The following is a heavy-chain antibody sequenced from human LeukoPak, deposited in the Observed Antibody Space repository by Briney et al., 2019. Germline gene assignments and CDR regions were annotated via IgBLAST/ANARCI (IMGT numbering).Heavy chain of an antibody. J-gene: IGHJ6*03. Sequence: SETLSLTCTVSGGSISSYYWSWIRQPAGKGLEWIGRIYTSGSTNYNPSLKSRVTMSVDTSKNQFSLELSSVTAADTAVYYCARSLRAAAGHYYYMDVWGKGTTVTVSS. CDR3: ARSLRAAAGHYYYMDV. CDR1: GGSISSYY. V-gene: IGHV4-4*07. D-gene: IGHD6-13*01. CDR2: IYTSGST.